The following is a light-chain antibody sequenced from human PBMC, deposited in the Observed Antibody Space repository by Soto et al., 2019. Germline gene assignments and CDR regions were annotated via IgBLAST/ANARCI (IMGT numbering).Light chain of an antibody. CDR3: QRYNTYPLT. CDR2: KAS. V-gene: IGKV1-5*03. CDR1: QSISSW. Sequence: DVQMTPSPFPPSASVGDRVTITFRASQSISSWLAWYQQKPGKAPKVLIYKASSLESGVPSRFSGSGSGTEFTLTISSLQPDDSATYYCQRYNTYPLTFGGGTKVDIK. J-gene: IGKJ4*01.